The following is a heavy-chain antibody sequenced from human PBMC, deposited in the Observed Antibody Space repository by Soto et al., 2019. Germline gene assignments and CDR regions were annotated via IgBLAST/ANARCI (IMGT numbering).Heavy chain of an antibody. CDR3: ARDFSAYCGGDCYFDY. J-gene: IGHJ4*02. V-gene: IGHV3-33*01. CDR1: GFTFSSYG. Sequence: GGSLRLSCAASGFTFSSYGMHWVRQAPGKGLEWVAVIWYDGSNKYYADSVKGRFTISRDNSKNTLYLQMNSLRAEDTAVYYCARDFSAYCGGDCYFDYWGQGTLVTSPQ. CDR2: IWYDGSNK. D-gene: IGHD2-21*02.